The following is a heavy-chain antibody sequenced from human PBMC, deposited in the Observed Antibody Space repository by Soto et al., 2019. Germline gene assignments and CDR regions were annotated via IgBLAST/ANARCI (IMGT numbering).Heavy chain of an antibody. CDR1: GGSISSGGYY. CDR3: ARRGYSYGPYYYYYMDV. V-gene: IGHV4-31*03. Sequence: SETLSLTCTVSGGSISSGGYYWSWIRQHPGKGLEWIGYIYYSGSTYYNPSLKSRVTISVDTSKNQISLKLSSVTAADTAVYYCARRGYSYGPYYYYYMDVWGKGTTVTVSS. D-gene: IGHD5-18*01. J-gene: IGHJ6*03. CDR2: IYYSGST.